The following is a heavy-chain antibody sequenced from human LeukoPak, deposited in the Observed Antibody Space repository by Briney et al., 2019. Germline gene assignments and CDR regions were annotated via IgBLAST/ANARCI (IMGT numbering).Heavy chain of an antibody. CDR3: ARDVTEYYDFWSGYYVGYYFDY. V-gene: IGHV3-11*04. CDR1: GFTFSDYY. J-gene: IGHJ4*02. Sequence: GGSLRLSCAASGFTFSDYYMSWIRQAPGKGLEWVSYISSSGSTIYYADSVKGRFTISRDNAKNSLYLQMNSLRAEDTAVYYCARDVTEYYDFWSGYYVGYYFDYWGQGTLVTVSS. CDR2: ISSSGSTI. D-gene: IGHD3-3*01.